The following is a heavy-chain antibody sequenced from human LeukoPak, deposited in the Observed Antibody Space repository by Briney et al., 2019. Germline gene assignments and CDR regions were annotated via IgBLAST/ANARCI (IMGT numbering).Heavy chain of an antibody. CDR2: INHSGST. Sequence: TPSETLSLTCAVYGGSFGGYYWSWIRQPPGKGLEWIGEINHSGSTNYNPSLKSRVTISVDTSKNQFSLKLSSVTAADTAVYYCASRDGYNTIDYWGQGTLVTVSS. D-gene: IGHD5-24*01. J-gene: IGHJ4*02. V-gene: IGHV4-34*01. CDR3: ASRDGYNTIDY. CDR1: GGSFGGYY.